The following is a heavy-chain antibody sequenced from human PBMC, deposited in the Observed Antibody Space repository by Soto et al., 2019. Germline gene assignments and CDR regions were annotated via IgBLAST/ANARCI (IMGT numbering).Heavy chain of an antibody. J-gene: IGHJ4*02. Sequence: SETLSLTCTVTGDSINNRSYYWGWIRQRPGKGLEWIGSIYYSGSTYNNPSLKSRVSMSVDTSKNQFSLKLRSVTAADTALYYCARQRTSVVTQAYFDSGGQGSLVTVSS. CDR1: GDSINNRSYY. D-gene: IGHD2-21*02. CDR2: IYYSGST. V-gene: IGHV4-39*01. CDR3: ARQRTSVVTQAYFDS.